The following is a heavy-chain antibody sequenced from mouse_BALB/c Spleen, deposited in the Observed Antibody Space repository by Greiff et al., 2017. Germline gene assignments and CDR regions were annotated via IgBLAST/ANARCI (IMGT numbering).Heavy chain of an antibody. Sequence: EVQVVESGPSLVKPSQTLSLTCSVTGDSITSGYWNWIRKFPGNKLEYMGYISYSGSTYYNPSLKSRISITRDTSKNQYYLQLNSVTTEDTATYYCARSDYYGSSWYFDVWGAGTTVTVSS. V-gene: IGHV3-8*02. J-gene: IGHJ1*01. D-gene: IGHD1-1*01. CDR1: GDSITSGY. CDR2: ISYSGST. CDR3: ARSDYYGSSWYFDV.